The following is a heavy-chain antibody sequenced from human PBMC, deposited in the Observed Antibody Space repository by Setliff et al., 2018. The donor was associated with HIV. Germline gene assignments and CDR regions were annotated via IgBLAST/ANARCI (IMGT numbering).Heavy chain of an antibody. V-gene: IGHV1-69*13. CDR3: ARGVGYCAGDCYSTYYYDYMDV. J-gene: IGHJ6*03. D-gene: IGHD2-21*02. CDR1: GGTFSSYT. Sequence: GASVKVSCKASGGTFSSYTISWVRQAPGQGREWMGGIVPIFGTTKSAQKFQGRVTITADETTSTAYMELNGLRSEDTAVYYCARGVGYCAGDCYSTYYYDYMDVWGKGTTVTVSS. CDR2: IVPIFGTT.